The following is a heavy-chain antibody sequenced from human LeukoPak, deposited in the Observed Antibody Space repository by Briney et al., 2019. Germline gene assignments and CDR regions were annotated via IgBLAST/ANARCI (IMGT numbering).Heavy chain of an antibody. J-gene: IGHJ6*03. CDR2: IYYSGST. D-gene: IGHD3-16*01. V-gene: IGHV4-59*01. CDR3: ARVGLDRGKYYYYMDV. CDR1: GGSISSYY. Sequence: SETLSLTCTVSGGSISSYYWSWIRPPPGKGLEWIGYIYYSGSTNYNPSLKSRVTISVDTSKNQFSLKLSSVTAADTAVYYCARVGLDRGKYYYYMDVWGKGTTVTISS.